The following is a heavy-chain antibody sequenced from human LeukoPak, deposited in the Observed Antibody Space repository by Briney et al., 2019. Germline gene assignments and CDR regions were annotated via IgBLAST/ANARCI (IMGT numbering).Heavy chain of an antibody. J-gene: IGHJ6*02. CDR1: GFTFSNYW. V-gene: IGHV3-7*03. CDR3: ARRNAMDV. CDR2: INRDGSER. Sequence: GGSLRLSCAASGFTFSNYWMTWVRQAPGKGLEWVANINRDGSERYYVDSVKGRFTISRDDAKSSLYLRMNSLRAEDTAVYYCARRNAMDVWGQGTTVIVFS.